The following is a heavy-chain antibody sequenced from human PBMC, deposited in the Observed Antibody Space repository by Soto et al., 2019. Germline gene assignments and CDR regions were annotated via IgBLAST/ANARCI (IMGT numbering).Heavy chain of an antibody. Sequence: QVQLVESGGGVVQPGRSLRLSCAASGFTFSSYGMHWVRQAPGKGLEWVAVIWYDGSNKYYADSVKGRFTISSDNSKNTLYLQMNGMRAEDTAVYYCAEGEGSCWPDYCGQGTLVTVSS. CDR3: AEGEGSCWPDY. D-gene: IGHD6-13*01. CDR1: GFTFSSYG. V-gene: IGHV3-33*01. J-gene: IGHJ4*02. CDR2: IWYDGSNK.